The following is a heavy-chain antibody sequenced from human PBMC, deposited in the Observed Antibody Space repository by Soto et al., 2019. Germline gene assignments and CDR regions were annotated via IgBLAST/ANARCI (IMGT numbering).Heavy chain of an antibody. V-gene: IGHV1-2*04. CDR2: INPNSGGT. CDR3: ARARTQLSTVVTPNNYYYYGMDV. J-gene: IGHJ6*02. Sequence: ASVKVCCKASGYTFTSYGISWVRHDHGKGLEWMGWINPNSGGTNYAQKFQGWVTMTRDTSISTAYMELSRLRSDDTAVYYCARARTQLSTVVTPNNYYYYGMDVWGQGTTVTVSS. CDR1: GYTFTSYG. D-gene: IGHD2-21*02.